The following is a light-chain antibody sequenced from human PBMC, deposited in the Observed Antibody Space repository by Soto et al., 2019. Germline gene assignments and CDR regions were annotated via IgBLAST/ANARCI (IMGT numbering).Light chain of an antibody. V-gene: IGLV1-44*01. CDR2: SNN. J-gene: IGLJ1*01. Sequence: QSALTQPPSASGTPGQRVTISCSGSSSNIGSNTVSWYQQVPGTAPKLLIYSNNQRPSGVPDRFSGSKSGTSASLATSGLQSEDEADYYCAAWDDSLNALVFGTGTKVTV. CDR1: SSNIGSNT. CDR3: AAWDDSLNALV.